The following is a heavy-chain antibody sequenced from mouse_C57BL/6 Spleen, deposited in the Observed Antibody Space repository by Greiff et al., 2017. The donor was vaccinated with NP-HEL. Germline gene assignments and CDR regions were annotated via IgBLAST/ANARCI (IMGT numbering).Heavy chain of an antibody. Sequence: EVQLQQSVAELVRPGASVKLSCTASGFIIKNTYMHWVKQRPEQGLEWIGMIDPANGNSKSAPKFRGKATITADTSSNPAYLQLSSLTSEDTAIYYCARDGSSRGYYFDYWGQGTTLTVSS. D-gene: IGHD1-1*01. V-gene: IGHV14-3*01. CDR3: ARDGSSRGYYFDY. CDR2: IDPANGNS. CDR1: GFIIKNTY. J-gene: IGHJ2*01.